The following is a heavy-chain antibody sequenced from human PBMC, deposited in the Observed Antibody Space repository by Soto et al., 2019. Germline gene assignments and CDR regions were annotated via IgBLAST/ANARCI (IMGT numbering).Heavy chain of an antibody. J-gene: IGHJ4*02. CDR2: VHYSGST. D-gene: IGHD4-17*01. CDR3: ASFSGATYGDYGGGINY. CDR1: GGSISGSSYY. V-gene: IGHV4-39*01. Sequence: SETLSLTCTVSGGSISGSSYYWGWIRQPPGKGLECSGSVHYSGSTDYNPSLKSRVTISVDTSKNQFSLKLTSVTAADTAVYFCASFSGATYGDYGGGINYWGQGTLVTVSS.